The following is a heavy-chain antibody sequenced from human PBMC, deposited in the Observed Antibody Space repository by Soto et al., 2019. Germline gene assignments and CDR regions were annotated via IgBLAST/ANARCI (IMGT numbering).Heavy chain of an antibody. D-gene: IGHD3-22*01. CDR3: ARGIKDYYDSSGYQVPSSWFDP. J-gene: IGHJ5*02. Sequence: SETLSLTCAVSGGSISSGGYSWSWIRQPPGKGLEWIGYIYHSGSTYYNPSLKSRVTISVDRSKNQFSLKLSSVTAADTAVYYCARGIKDYYDSSGYQVPSSWFDPWGQGTLVTVSS. V-gene: IGHV4-30-2*01. CDR1: GGSISSGGYS. CDR2: IYHSGST.